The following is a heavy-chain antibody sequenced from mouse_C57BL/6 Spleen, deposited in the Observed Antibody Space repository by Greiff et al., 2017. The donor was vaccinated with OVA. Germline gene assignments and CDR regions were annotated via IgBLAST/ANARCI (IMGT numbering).Heavy chain of an antibody. CDR2: IRLKSDNYAT. J-gene: IGHJ1*03. Sequence: EVQGVESGGGLVQPGGSMKLSCVASGFTFSNYWMNWVRQSPEKGLEWVAQIRLKSDNYATHYAESVKGRFTISRDDSKSSVYLQMNNLRAEDTGIYYCTKQLGWYFDVWGTGTTVTVSS. D-gene: IGHD2-12*01. CDR3: TKQLGWYFDV. V-gene: IGHV6-3*01. CDR1: GFTFSNYW.